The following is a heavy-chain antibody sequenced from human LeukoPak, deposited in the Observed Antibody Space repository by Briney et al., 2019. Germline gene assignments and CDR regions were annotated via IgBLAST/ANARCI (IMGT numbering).Heavy chain of an antibody. CDR3: ARVRVGGNRAFDI. J-gene: IGHJ3*02. Sequence: GESLRLSCAASGFTFSNYWMHWVRQAPGKGLVWVSRVNDGGSSSNYADFMKGRFTVSRDNAKNTLYLQMNNLGAEDTAVYYCARVRVGGNRAFDIWGQGTMVTVSS. V-gene: IGHV3-74*01. D-gene: IGHD4-23*01. CDR1: GFTFSNYW. CDR2: VNDGGSSS.